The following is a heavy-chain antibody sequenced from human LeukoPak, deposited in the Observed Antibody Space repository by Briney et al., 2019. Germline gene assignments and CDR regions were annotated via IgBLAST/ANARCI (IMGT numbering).Heavy chain of an antibody. J-gene: IGHJ6*02. CDR1: GYTFTSYD. V-gene: IGHV1-8*01. Sequence: ASVKVSCRASGYTFTSYDVNWVRQATGQGLEWMGWMNPNSGNTGLAQKFQGRVTLTRDTSLSTAYMELSNLRSDDTAVYYCARDEVVAAPNYFGMVVWGQGTTVSVSS. CDR3: ARDEVVAAPNYFGMVV. CDR2: MNPNSGNT. D-gene: IGHD2-15*01.